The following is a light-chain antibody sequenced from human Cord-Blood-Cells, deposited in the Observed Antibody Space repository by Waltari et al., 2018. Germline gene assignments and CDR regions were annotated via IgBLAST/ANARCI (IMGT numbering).Light chain of an antibody. CDR2: WAS. CDR3: QQYYSTPYT. CDR1: SSVLYSSNNKNY. J-gene: IGKJ2*01. Sequence: IVIPQSPDSLAVSLGERATINCKSSSSVLYSSNNKNYLAWYQQKPGHPPKLLIYWASSRQCGVPDRFSGSGSGTDFTLTISSLQAEDVAVYYCQQYYSTPYTFGQGTKLEIK. V-gene: IGKV4-1*01.